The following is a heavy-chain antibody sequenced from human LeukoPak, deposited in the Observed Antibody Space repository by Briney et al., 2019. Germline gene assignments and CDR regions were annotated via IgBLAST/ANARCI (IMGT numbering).Heavy chain of an antibody. V-gene: IGHV3-15*01. D-gene: IGHD3-10*01. Sequence: PGGSLRLSCAASGFTFSDAWMSWVRQAPGKGLEWIGRIRSKTDGGTADYAAPVKGRFTISRDDSKNTMFMQMNSLGTEDTAVYYCATGPRPRFFSGSGSFDHWGQGTLVTVSS. CDR1: GFTFSDAW. J-gene: IGHJ4*02. CDR3: ATGPRPRFFSGSGSFDH. CDR2: IRSKTDGGTA.